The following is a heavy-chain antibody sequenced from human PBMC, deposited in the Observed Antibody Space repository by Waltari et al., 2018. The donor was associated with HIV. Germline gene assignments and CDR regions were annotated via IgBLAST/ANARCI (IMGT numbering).Heavy chain of an antibody. Sequence: EVQLVESGGGLVKPGGSLRLSCAASGFAFSGYNMNWVRQAPGKGLEWVSSITASSIYIYYAESVKGRFTISRDNAKNSVYLQMNSLRAEDTAIYYCARVVSNYYFDYWGQGVLVTVSS. CDR3: ARVVSNYYFDY. CDR1: GFAFSGYN. CDR2: ITASSIYI. J-gene: IGHJ4*02. D-gene: IGHD2-21*01. V-gene: IGHV3-21*06.